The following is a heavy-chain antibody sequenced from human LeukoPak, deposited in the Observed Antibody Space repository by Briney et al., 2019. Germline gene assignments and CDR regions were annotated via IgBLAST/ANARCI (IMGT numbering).Heavy chain of an antibody. CDR1: SGSISSYY. J-gene: IGHJ4*02. V-gene: IGHV4-4*07. CDR3: GRQGYTASYYFLDY. CDR2: IYTTGTT. D-gene: IGHD1-26*01. Sequence: PSETLSLTCTVSSGSISSYYWGWVRQPPGKGLEWIGRIYTTGTTQYNHSLKSRVTMSIDTSTNQFSLNLRSMTGADTAVYYCGRQGYTASYYFLDYWSQGTLVAVS.